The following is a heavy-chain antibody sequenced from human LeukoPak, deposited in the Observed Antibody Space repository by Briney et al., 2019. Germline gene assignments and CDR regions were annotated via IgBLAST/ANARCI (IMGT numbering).Heavy chain of an antibody. Sequence: PSQTPSLTCYVSGVSVSDGRYYWTWIRQHPGKGLEWIGYKYYSGSAKYNPSLKSRLTISIDTSKNQFSLQLSSVTAADAATYYCATPYCSGFSWLDAFHMWGQGTRVTVSS. D-gene: IGHD2-15*01. CDR2: KYYSGSA. V-gene: IGHV4-31*03. CDR1: GVSVSDGRYY. CDR3: ATPYCSGFSWLDAFHM. J-gene: IGHJ3*02.